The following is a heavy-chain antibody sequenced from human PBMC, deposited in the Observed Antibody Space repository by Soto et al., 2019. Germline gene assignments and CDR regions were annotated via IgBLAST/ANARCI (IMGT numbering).Heavy chain of an antibody. CDR1: LYSLPRNSAA. CDR2: TYYRPKWYN. D-gene: IGHD3-9*01. V-gene: IGHV6-1*01. CDR3: ARDCRYLDQISPMDV. Sequence: PSQHLSLTCAIPLYSLPRNSAAWDRIRQSPSRGLEWLGRTYYRPKWYNDYAVSVKSRITINPDTSKNQFCLQLHSATPEETAVDYCARDCRYLDQISPMDVWGQGTTVKVPS. J-gene: IGHJ6*02.